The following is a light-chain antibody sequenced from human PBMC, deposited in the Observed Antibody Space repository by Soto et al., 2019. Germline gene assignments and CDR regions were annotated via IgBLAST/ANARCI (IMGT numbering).Light chain of an antibody. V-gene: IGLV2-23*02. J-gene: IGLJ3*02. CDR1: SSNIGSYNF. Sequence: QSALTQPASVSGSRGQSITISCTGTSSNIGSYNFVSWYRQYPGKVPELIIYEVSQRPSTFFNRFSGSKSGNTASLTVSGLQSDDEADYYCCSYAGNNTLVFGGGTKLTVL. CDR3: CSYAGNNTLV. CDR2: EVS.